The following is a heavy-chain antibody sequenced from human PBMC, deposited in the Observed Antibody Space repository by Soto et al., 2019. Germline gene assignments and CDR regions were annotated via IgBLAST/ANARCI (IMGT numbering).Heavy chain of an antibody. Sequence: EVQLVESGGGLVQPGGSLKLSCAASGFTFSDHYMDWVRQAPGKGLEWVGRSRDKAQSYTTEYAASVKGRFTISRHDSKNSLFLEMNGLQTDDTAVYYCVRAAEDCSSGTCYQYFHHWGQGTLVTVSS. J-gene: IGHJ1*01. V-gene: IGHV3-72*01. CDR2: SRDKAQSYTT. CDR3: VRAAEDCSSGTCYQYFHH. D-gene: IGHD2-15*01. CDR1: GFTFSDHY.